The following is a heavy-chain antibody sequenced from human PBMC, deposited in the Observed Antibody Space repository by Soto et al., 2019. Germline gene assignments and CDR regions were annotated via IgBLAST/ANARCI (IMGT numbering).Heavy chain of an antibody. D-gene: IGHD1-20*01. V-gene: IGHV3-30-3*01. CDR1: GFTFSSYT. J-gene: IGHJ4*02. CDR3: ARGPITQTSFIDH. Sequence: TGGSLRLSCAASGFTFSSYTMHWVRQAPGKGLEWVTVISYGRDNQYYADSVKGRFTISRDNSKDTLYLQMHSLRSDDTAVYFCARGPITQTSFIDHWGQGTLVTVSS. CDR2: ISYGRDNQ.